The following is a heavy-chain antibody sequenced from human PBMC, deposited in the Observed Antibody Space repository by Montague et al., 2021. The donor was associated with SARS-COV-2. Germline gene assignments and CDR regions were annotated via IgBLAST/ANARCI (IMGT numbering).Heavy chain of an antibody. CDR3: ETNVGRRLSGWEDAFDI. Sequence: SETLSLTCTVSGGTGSSGSYYWGWIRQSPGKGLEWIASLYFGGSRYYNTSLKSRVTISVDTSHFSLRLTSVTAADTAVYYCETNVGRRLSGWEDAFDIWGPGTMVSVSS. J-gene: IGHJ3*02. CDR1: GGTGSSGSYY. V-gene: IGHV4-39*02. CDR2: LYFGGSR. D-gene: IGHD6-19*01.